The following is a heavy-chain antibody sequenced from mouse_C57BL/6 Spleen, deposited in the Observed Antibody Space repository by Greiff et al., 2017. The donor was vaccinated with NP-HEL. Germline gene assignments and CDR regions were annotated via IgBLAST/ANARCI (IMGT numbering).Heavy chain of an antibody. Sequence: EVKLMESGGGLVQPGGSLSLSCAASGFTFTDYYMSWVRQPPGKALEWLGFIRNKANGYTTEYSASVKGRFTISRDNAKNTLFLQMTSLRSEDTAMYYCAILITTVVATPFDYWGQGTTLTVSS. CDR2: IRNKANGYTT. D-gene: IGHD1-1*01. V-gene: IGHV7-3*01. J-gene: IGHJ2*01. CDR1: GFTFTDYY. CDR3: AILITTVVATPFDY.